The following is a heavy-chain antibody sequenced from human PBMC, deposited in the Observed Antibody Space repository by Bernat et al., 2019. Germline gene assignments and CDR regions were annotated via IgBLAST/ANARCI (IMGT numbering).Heavy chain of an antibody. CDR3: ATDCATVAPYYYNGLDV. D-gene: IGHD4-23*01. CDR2: IKTKTDGGTT. CDR1: GFSFNNAW. V-gene: IGHV3-15*07. Sequence: EVQLVESGGGLVKPGGSLRLSCAASGFSFNNAWMNWVRQAPGKRLEWVGQIKTKTDGGTTDYAAPVKGRFTISRDDSKNMLYLEMNSLKTEDTAVYYCATDCATVAPYYYNGLDVWGQGTTVTVSS. J-gene: IGHJ6*02.